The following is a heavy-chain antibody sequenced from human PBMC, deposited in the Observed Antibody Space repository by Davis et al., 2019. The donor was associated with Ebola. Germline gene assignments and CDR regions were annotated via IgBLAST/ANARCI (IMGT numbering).Heavy chain of an antibody. Sequence: SQTLSLTCAVYGGSFSGYYWSWIRQPPGKGLEWIGEINHSGSTNYNPSLKSRVTISVDTSKNQFSLKLTSVTAADTAIYYCARHNNNYVDAFDIWGQGTMVTVSS. CDR3: ARHNNNYVDAFDI. CDR1: GGSFSGYY. J-gene: IGHJ3*02. CDR2: INHSGST. D-gene: IGHD3-16*01. V-gene: IGHV4-34*01.